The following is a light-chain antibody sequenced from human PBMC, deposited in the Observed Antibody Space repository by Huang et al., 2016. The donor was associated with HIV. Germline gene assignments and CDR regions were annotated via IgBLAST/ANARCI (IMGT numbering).Light chain of an antibody. CDR2: KGS. CDR1: QSLVHSGGNTS. CDR3: MQGTHWPPDT. V-gene: IGKV2-30*02. Sequence: DLVMTQSPLSLPVTLGQPASISCRSCQSLVHSGGNTSLIWFQQRPGQTPRRLIYKGSNRDSGVPDRLSGSGSGTDFTLKISRVEAEDVGVYYYMQGTHWPPDTFGQGTKLEIK. J-gene: IGKJ2*01.